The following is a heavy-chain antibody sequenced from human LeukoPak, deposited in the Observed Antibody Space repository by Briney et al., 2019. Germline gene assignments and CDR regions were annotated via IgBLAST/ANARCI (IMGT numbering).Heavy chain of an antibody. D-gene: IGHD6-25*01. CDR3: AGSGF. Sequence: GGSLRLSCAASGFTFNNYWMSWVRQAPGKGLGWVANIKQDGSEKHYVDSVKGRFTISRDNAENSLYLQMNSLRAEDTAVYYCAGSGFWGQGTLVTVSS. CDR2: IKQDGSEK. J-gene: IGHJ4*02. CDR1: GFTFNNYW. V-gene: IGHV3-7*01.